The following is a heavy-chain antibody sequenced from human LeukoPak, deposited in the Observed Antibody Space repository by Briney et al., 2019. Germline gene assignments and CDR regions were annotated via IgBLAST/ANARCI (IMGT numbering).Heavy chain of an antibody. Sequence: ASVKVSRKASGYTFTSYAIIWVRQAPGQGLEWMGWISANNGNTNYAQKLQGRVTMTTDTSTSTAYMELRTLTSDDTAVYYCARQIVGATNWFDPWGQGTLVTVSS. D-gene: IGHD1-26*01. CDR2: ISANNGNT. CDR3: ARQIVGATNWFDP. V-gene: IGHV1-18*01. J-gene: IGHJ5*02. CDR1: GYTFTSYA.